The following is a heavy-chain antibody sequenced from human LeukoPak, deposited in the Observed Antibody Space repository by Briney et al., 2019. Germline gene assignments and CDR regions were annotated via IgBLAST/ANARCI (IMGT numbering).Heavy chain of an antibody. CDR3: ARAVPPQIPDYGMDV. CDR2: INPNSGGT. V-gene: IGHV1-2*02. Sequence: GASVKVSCKASGYTFTGYYMHWVRQAPGQGLEWMGWINPNSGGTNYAQKFQGRVTMTRDTSISTAYMELSRLRSDDTAVYYCARAVPPQIPDYGMDVWGQGTTVTVSS. CDR1: GYTFTGYY. D-gene: IGHD1-14*01. J-gene: IGHJ6*02.